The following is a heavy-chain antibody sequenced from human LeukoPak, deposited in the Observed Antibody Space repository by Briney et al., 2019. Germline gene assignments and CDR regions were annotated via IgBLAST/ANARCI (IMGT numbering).Heavy chain of an antibody. J-gene: IGHJ4*02. CDR2: ISSNGGST. Sequence: HPGGSLRLSCSASGFTFSSYAMHWVRQAPGKGLEYVSAISSNGGSTYYADSVKGRFTISRDNSKNTLYLQMSSLRAEDTAVYYCAKVTGYLGPHYFDYWGQGTLVTVSS. CDR3: AKVTGYLGPHYFDY. D-gene: IGHD5-18*01. CDR1: GFTFSSYA. V-gene: IGHV3-64D*06.